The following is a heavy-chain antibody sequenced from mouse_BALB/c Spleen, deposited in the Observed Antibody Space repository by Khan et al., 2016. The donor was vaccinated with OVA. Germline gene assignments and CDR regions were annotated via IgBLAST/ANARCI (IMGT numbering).Heavy chain of an antibody. J-gene: IGHJ3*01. D-gene: IGHD2-1*01. CDR3: ATVYGNPFAY. CDR2: IDPSNDDT. CDR1: GFTIKDTY. Sequence: VQLQQSGAELVKPGASVKFSCSASGFTIKDTYIHWMKQRPEQGLEWIGRIDPSNDDTKYSPKFQAKATLTADTSSNTAYLQLSSLTSEDTAVYYCATVYGNPFAYWGQGTLVSVSA. V-gene: IGHV14-3*02.